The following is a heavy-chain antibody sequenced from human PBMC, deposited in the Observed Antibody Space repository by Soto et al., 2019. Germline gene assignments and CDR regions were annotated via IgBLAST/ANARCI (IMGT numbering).Heavy chain of an antibody. V-gene: IGHV4-59*05. CDR2: IYYSGST. D-gene: IGHD6-6*01. Sequence: PSETLSLTCTVSGGSISSYFWSWIRQPPGKGLEWIGSIYYSGSTYYNPSLKSRVTISVDTSKNQFSLKLSSVTAADTAVYYCASEYSSSSWFDPWGQGALVTVSS. J-gene: IGHJ5*02. CDR3: ASEYSSSSWFDP. CDR1: GGSISSYF.